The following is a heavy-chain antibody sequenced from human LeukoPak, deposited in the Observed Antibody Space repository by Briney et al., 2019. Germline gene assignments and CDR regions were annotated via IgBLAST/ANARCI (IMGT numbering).Heavy chain of an antibody. CDR2: IYYSGST. J-gene: IGHJ4*02. CDR1: GGSISSYY. D-gene: IGHD3-22*01. Sequence: SETLSPTCTVSGGSISSYYWSWIRQPPGKGLEWIGYIYYSGSTNYNPSLKSRVTISVDTSKNQFSLKLSSVTAADTAVYYCARHYDSSGYYYGLDYWGQGTLVTVSS. V-gene: IGHV4-59*01. CDR3: ARHYDSSGYYYGLDY.